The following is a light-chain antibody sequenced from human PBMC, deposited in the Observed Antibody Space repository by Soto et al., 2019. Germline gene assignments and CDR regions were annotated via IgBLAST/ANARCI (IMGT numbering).Light chain of an antibody. CDR2: RAS. J-gene: IGKJ3*01. Sequence: DIQMTQSPSTLSASVGDRVTITCRASQTISSWLAWYKQKPGKAPKLLIYRASSLESGVQSRIRGSGSGAALTSTIGRPQPDDFATYYCQHYDSYSGTFGPGTEVDIK. CDR3: QHYDSYSGT. CDR1: QTISSW. V-gene: IGKV1-5*03.